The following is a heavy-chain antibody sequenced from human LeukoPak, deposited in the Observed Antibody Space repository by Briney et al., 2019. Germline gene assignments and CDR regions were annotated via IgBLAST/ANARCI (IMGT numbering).Heavy chain of an antibody. CDR3: ARAVYSLYYFDY. J-gene: IGHJ4*02. Sequence: SETLSLTCAVSGGSTSSNYWSWFRQPPGKGLEWIGYIHYSGGTNYNPSLKSRVTISLDTSKNQFSLKLGSVTAADTAVYHCARAVYSLYYFDYWGQGTLVTVSS. CDR2: IHYSGGT. D-gene: IGHD4-11*01. CDR1: GGSTSSNY. V-gene: IGHV4-59*01.